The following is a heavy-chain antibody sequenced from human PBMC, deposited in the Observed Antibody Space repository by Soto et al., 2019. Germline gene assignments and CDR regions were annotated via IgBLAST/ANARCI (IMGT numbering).Heavy chain of an antibody. J-gene: IGHJ4*02. CDR1: GGSIRSNNW. CDR2: IFHGGST. Sequence: QVQLQESGPGLVKPSGTLSLTCAVSGGSIRSNNWWSWVRQPPGKGLEWIGEIFHGGSTYDNPSLKTRVTISVDKSKNQFSLKLSSVTAADTAVYYCARVYSGSYSDSWGQGTLVTVSS. CDR3: ARVYSGSYSDS. V-gene: IGHV4-4*02. D-gene: IGHD1-26*01.